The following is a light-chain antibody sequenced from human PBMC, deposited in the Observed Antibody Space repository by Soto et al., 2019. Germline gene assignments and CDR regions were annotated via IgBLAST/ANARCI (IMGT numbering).Light chain of an antibody. CDR3: QQYPIGPSWT. Sequence: EVGLTQSLGTLSLPTGERATLSCRASQSVSLSLAWYQMRPGQPPRLLIYGASTRATDIPARFSGSGSGTDFTLTISSLQSEDFAVHFCQQYPIGPSWTFGQGTKVDI. CDR1: QSVSLS. CDR2: GAS. J-gene: IGKJ1*01. V-gene: IGKV3-15*01.